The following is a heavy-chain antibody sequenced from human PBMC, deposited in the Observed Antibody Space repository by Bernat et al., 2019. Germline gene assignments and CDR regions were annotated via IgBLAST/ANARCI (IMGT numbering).Heavy chain of an antibody. J-gene: IGHJ5*02. V-gene: IGHV4-34*01. Sequence: QVQLQQWGAGLLKPSETLSLTCAVYGGSFSGYYWSWIRQPPGKGLEWIGEINHSGSTNYNPSLKSRVTISVDTSKNRFSLKLSSVTAADTAVYYCASRKQRGWFDPWGQGTLVTIPS. CDR2: INHSGST. D-gene: IGHD6-25*01. CDR1: GGSFSGYY. CDR3: ASRKQRGWFDP.